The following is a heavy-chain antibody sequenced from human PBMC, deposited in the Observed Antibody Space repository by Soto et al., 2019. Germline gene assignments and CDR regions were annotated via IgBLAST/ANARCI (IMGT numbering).Heavy chain of an antibody. CDR3: ARGITTDY. J-gene: IGHJ4*02. Sequence: EVQLVESGGGLVQPGGSLRLSCAASGFTFTSYWMSWVRQAPGKGLEWVANIKQDGTEKNYVDSVKGRFTISRDNAKTSLYLQMTSLRGDDTAVYYCARGITTDYWGQGTLVTVSS. CDR2: IKQDGTEK. D-gene: IGHD2-2*01. CDR1: GFTFTSYW. V-gene: IGHV3-7*01.